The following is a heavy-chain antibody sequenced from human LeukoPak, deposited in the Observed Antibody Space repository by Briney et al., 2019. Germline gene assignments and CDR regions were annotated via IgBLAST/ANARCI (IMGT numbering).Heavy chain of an antibody. D-gene: IGHD6-13*01. CDR2: ISSSGNT. J-gene: IGHJ4*01. CDR3: VKGRISADRLDF. Sequence: GGSLRLSCAASGFTFSRSGMTWVRQTPGKGLDWVSSISSSGNTYYADSLKGRFTIFRDNTTNMLYMQINTLRAENTPVYYSVKGRISADRLDFWGHGTLVTVSS. V-gene: IGHV3-23*01. CDR1: GFTFSRSG.